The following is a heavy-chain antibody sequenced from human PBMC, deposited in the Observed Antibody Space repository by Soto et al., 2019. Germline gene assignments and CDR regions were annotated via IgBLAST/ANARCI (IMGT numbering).Heavy chain of an antibody. V-gene: IGHV3-30-3*01. D-gene: IGHD2-8*01. J-gene: IGHJ1*01. Sequence: QVQLVESGGGVVQPGRSLRLSCAASGFIFSSYAMHWVRQAPGKGLEWVAVISYDGTNKYYADSVKGRFTISRDNSKNTLYLQMNSLRDEDTAVYYCARRPYRTNGVCYEEYLQHWGQGTLVTVSS. CDR3: ARRPYRTNGVCYEEYLQH. CDR1: GFIFSSYA. CDR2: ISYDGTNK.